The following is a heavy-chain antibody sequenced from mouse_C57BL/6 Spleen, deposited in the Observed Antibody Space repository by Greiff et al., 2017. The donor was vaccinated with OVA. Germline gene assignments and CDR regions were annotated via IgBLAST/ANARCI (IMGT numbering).Heavy chain of an antibody. J-gene: IGHJ2*01. V-gene: IGHV1-19*01. CDR1: GYTFTDYY. CDR3: ARLDDGYQSHYFDY. D-gene: IGHD2-3*01. Sequence: EVQLQESGPVLVKPGASVKMSCKASGYTFTDYYMNWVKQSHGKSLEWIGVINPYNGGTSYNQKFKGKATLTVDKSSSTAYMELNSLTSEDSAVYYCARLDDGYQSHYFDYWGQGTTLTVSS. CDR2: INPYNGGT.